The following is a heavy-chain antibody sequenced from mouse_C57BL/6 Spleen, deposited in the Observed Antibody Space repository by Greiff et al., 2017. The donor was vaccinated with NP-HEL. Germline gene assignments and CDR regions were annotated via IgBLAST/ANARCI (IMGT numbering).Heavy chain of an antibody. J-gene: IGHJ4*01. CDR1: GFTFSDYG. D-gene: IGHD2-4*01. V-gene: IGHV5-17*01. Sequence: EVKLVESGGGLVKPGGSLKLSCAASGFTFSDYGMHWVRQAPEKGLEWVAYISSGSSTIYYADTVKGRFTISRDNAKNTLFLQMTSLRSEDTAMYYCARPYDYDEGYYAMDYWGQGTSVTISS. CDR2: ISSGSSTI. CDR3: ARPYDYDEGYYAMDY.